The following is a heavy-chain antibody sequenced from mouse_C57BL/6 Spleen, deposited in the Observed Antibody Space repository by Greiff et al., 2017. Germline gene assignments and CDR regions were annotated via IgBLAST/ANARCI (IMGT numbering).Heavy chain of an antibody. D-gene: IGHD1-1*01. CDR1: GYTFTSYW. Sequence: VQLQQPGAELVKPGASVKLSCKASGYTFTSYWMQWVKQRPGQGLEWIGEIDPSDSYTNYNQKFKGKATLTVDTSSSTAYMQLSSLTSEDSAVYYCARAGSTTDSRYFDDWGQGTTLTVSS. CDR3: ARAGSTTDSRYFDD. CDR2: IDPSDSYT. V-gene: IGHV1-50*01. J-gene: IGHJ2*01.